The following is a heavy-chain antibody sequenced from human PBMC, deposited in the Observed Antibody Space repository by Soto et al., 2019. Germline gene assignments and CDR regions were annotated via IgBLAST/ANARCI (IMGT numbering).Heavy chain of an antibody. J-gene: IGHJ4*02. CDR1: GGSISSSSYY. CDR3: ARQPRFSIAAAGEFDY. D-gene: IGHD6-13*01. V-gene: IGHV4-39*01. CDR2: IYYSGST. Sequence: SETLSLTCTVSGGSISSSSYYWGWIRQPPGKGLEWIGSIYYSGSTYYNPSLKSRVTISVDTSKNQFSLKLSSVTAADTAVYYCARQPRFSIAAAGEFDYWGQGTLVTVSS.